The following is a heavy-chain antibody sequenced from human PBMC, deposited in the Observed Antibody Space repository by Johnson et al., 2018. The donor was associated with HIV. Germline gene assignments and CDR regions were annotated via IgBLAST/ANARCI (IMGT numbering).Heavy chain of an antibody. J-gene: IGHJ3*02. D-gene: IGHD1-7*01. CDR3: ARDDRSTTLFDI. Sequence: VQLVESGGGVVQPGRSLRLSCAASGFTFSNYVMTWVRQAPGNGLEWVANIKRDGSDRYYVESVKGRFTISRDNAKNALYLQMNSLRAEDTAVYFCARDDRSTTLFDIWGRGTMVTVSS. V-gene: IGHV3-7*03. CDR2: IKRDGSDR. CDR1: GFTFSNYV.